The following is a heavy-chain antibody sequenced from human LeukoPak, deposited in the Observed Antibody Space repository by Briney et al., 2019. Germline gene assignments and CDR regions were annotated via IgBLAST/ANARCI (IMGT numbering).Heavy chain of an antibody. Sequence: ASVKVSCKASGYTFTSYDINWVRQATGQGLEWMGWMNPNSGNTGYAQKFQGRVTMTRNTSISTAYMELSSLRSEDTAVYYCARSTITMVRGVIYYYGMDVWGQGTTVTVSS. CDR1: GYTFTSYD. D-gene: IGHD3-10*01. V-gene: IGHV1-8*01. J-gene: IGHJ6*02. CDR3: ARSTITMVRGVIYYYGMDV. CDR2: MNPNSGNT.